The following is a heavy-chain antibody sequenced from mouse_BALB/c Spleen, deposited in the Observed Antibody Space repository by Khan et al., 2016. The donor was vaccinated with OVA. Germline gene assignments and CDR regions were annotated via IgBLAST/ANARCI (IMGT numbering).Heavy chain of an antibody. CDR3: ARRGLRWDFDY. D-gene: IGHD1-1*01. CDR2: INPSTGYT. Sequence: QVQLQQSGAELAKPGASVKMSCKTSGYTFINYWMNWVKQRPGQGLEWIGYINPSTGYTEDNQKFKDKATLTADKSSSTAYMQLSSLTSEDSAVYDCARRGLRWDFDYWGQGTTLTVSS. V-gene: IGHV1-7*01. J-gene: IGHJ2*01. CDR1: GYTFINYW.